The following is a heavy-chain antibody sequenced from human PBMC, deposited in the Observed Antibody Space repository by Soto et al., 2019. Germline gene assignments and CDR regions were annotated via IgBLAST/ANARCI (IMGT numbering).Heavy chain of an antibody. V-gene: IGHV4-59*12. D-gene: IGHD4-4*01. CDR3: ARDSRRTITTFNWLDP. Sequence: SETLCVTCSVAGGSISSYDWSWIRKTPGKGLEWIGYTSYSGSTFYSASLKSRVTIVVDTSKNHFSLSLSSVTAADTAIYYCARDSRRTITTFNWLDPWGQGILVTVSS. CDR1: GGSISSYD. J-gene: IGHJ5*02. CDR2: TSYSGST.